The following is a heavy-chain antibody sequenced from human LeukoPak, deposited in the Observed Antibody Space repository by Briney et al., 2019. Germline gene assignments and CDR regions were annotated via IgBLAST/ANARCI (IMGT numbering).Heavy chain of an antibody. J-gene: IGHJ4*02. Sequence: GGSLRLSCAASGFTFSSYAMSWVRQAPGKGLEWVSAISGSGGSTYYADSVKGRFTISRDNSKNTLYLQMNSLRAEDTAVYYCARGRDSSWYFLDYWGQGTLVTVSS. CDR1: GFTFSSYA. V-gene: IGHV3-23*01. CDR3: ARGRDSSWYFLDY. D-gene: IGHD6-13*01. CDR2: ISGSGGST.